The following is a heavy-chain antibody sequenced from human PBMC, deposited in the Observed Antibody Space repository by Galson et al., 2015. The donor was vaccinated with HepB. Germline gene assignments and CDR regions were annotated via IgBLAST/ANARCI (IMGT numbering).Heavy chain of an antibody. CDR3: TTDPQSQPDYYMDV. Sequence: SLRLSCAASGFTFSNAWLSWVRQAPGKGLEWVGRIKSKTDGGTTDYAAPVKGRFTISRDDSKNTLYLQMNSLKTEDTAVYYCTTDPQSQPDYYMDVWGKGTTVTVSS. J-gene: IGHJ6*03. CDR1: GFTFSNAW. V-gene: IGHV3-15*01. D-gene: IGHD1-14*01. CDR2: IKSKTDGGTT.